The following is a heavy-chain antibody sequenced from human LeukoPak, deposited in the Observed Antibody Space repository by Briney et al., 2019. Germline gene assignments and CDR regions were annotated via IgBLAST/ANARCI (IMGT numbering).Heavy chain of an antibody. Sequence: SQTLSLTCTVPGGSISSGDYYWSWIRQPPGKGLEWIGYIYYSGSTYYNPSLKSRVTISVDTSKNQFSLRLSSVTAADTAVYYCARVVPAAVTPDYWGQGTLVTVSS. V-gene: IGHV4-30-4*08. J-gene: IGHJ4*02. CDR1: GGSISSGDYY. D-gene: IGHD2-2*01. CDR3: ARVVPAAVTPDY. CDR2: IYYSGST.